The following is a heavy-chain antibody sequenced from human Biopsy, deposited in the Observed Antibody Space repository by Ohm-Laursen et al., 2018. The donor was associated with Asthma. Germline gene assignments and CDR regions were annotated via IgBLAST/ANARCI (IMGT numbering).Heavy chain of an antibody. CDR1: GYTFSNYA. CDR2: IIPIFDST. J-gene: IGHJ5*02. Sequence: GASVKVSCKVSGYTFSNYAISWVRQAPGQGLEWMGTIIPIFDSTKYAQKFQGRVTIIADESTGTASLELRSLRSEDTAVYYCARDRRQSSSGEDWFDPWGQGTLVTVSS. D-gene: IGHD3-16*01. CDR3: ARDRRQSSSGEDWFDP. V-gene: IGHV1-69*13.